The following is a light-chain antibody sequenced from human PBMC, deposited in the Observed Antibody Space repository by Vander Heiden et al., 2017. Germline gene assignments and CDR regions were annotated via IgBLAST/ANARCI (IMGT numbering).Light chain of an antibody. J-gene: IGKJ1*01. V-gene: IGKV1-8*01. CDR2: AAS. CDR1: QGISSY. CDR3: QHDDSSPST. Sequence: AIRMTQSPSSFSASTGDRVTITCRASQGISSYLAWYQQKPGKAPKLLIYAASTLQSGVPSRFSGSGSGTDFTLTISCLQSEDFATYYCQHDDSSPSTFGQGTKVEIK.